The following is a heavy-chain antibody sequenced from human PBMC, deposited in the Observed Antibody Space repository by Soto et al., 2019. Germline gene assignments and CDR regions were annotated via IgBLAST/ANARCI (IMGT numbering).Heavy chain of an antibody. J-gene: IGHJ6*02. D-gene: IGHD3-3*01. V-gene: IGHV1-69*13. CDR1: GGTFSSYA. CDR3: ARGSRGGPIGVASFRYGMDV. Sequence: ASVKVSCKASGGTFSSYAITWVRQAPGQGLEWMGGILPIFGTTNYAQTFQGRVTITADESTTTAYMELSSLTSEDTAVYYCARGSRGGPIGVASFRYGMDVWGQGTTVTVSS. CDR2: ILPIFGTT.